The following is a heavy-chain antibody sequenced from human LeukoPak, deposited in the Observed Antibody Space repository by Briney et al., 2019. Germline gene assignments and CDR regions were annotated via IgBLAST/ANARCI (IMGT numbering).Heavy chain of an antibody. CDR3: ARPKYYYGSGTYGVGYYFDY. Sequence: GESLKISCKGSGYSFTSYWIGWVRQMPGKGLEWMGIIYPGDSDTRYSPSFQGQVTISADKSISTAYLQWSSLKASDTAMYYCARPKYYYGSGTYGVGYYFDYWGQGTLVTVSS. CDR1: GYSFTSYW. J-gene: IGHJ4*02. V-gene: IGHV5-51*01. CDR2: IYPGDSDT. D-gene: IGHD3-10*01.